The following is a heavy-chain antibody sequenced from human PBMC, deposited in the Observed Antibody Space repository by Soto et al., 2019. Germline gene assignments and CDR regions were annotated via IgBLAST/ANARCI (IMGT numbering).Heavy chain of an antibody. Sequence: GGSLRLSCAASGFTFSSYSMNWVRQAPGKGLEWVSYISSSSSTIYYADSVKGRFTISRDNAKNSLYLQMNSLRAEDTAVYYCASLASVAADYWGQGTLVTVSS. CDR1: GFTFSSYS. V-gene: IGHV3-48*01. CDR2: ISSSSSTI. D-gene: IGHD6-19*01. CDR3: ASLASVAADY. J-gene: IGHJ4*02.